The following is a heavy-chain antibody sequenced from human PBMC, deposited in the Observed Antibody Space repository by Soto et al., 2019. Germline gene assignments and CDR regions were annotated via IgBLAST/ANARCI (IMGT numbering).Heavy chain of an antibody. CDR1: GYTFTSHG. D-gene: IGHD5-18*01. CDR3: AREAGWGYRDY. Sequence: QVQLVQSGAEVRKPGASVKVSCKASGYTFTSHGIRWVRQAPGQGLEWLGWISAYNGDTNYAQKLQGRGTLTTDTSTSTAYMELRSLRSDDTAVYYCAREAGWGYRDYWGQGTLVTVSS. J-gene: IGHJ4*02. V-gene: IGHV1-18*01. CDR2: ISAYNGDT.